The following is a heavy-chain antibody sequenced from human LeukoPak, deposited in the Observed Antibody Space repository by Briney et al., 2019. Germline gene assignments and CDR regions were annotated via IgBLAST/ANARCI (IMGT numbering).Heavy chain of an antibody. J-gene: IGHJ3*02. CDR2: ISWNSGSI. Sequence: GRSLRLSCAASGFTFDDYAMHWVRLAPGKGLEWVSGISWNSGSIGYADSVKGRFTISRDNAKNSLYLQMNSLRAEDTALYYCAKDLVGKKMATAFDIWGQGTMVTVSS. CDR3: AKDLVGKKMATAFDI. D-gene: IGHD5-24*01. CDR1: GFTFDDYA. V-gene: IGHV3-9*01.